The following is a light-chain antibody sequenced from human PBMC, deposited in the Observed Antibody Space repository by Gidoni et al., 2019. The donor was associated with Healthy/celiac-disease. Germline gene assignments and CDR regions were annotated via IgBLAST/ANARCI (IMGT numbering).Light chain of an antibody. J-gene: IGKJ1*01. V-gene: IGKV3-20*01. Sequence: TVLTQSPGTLSLSPGERATLSCRASQSVSSSYLAWYQQKPGQAPRLLIYGASSRATVIPDRFSGSGSGTDFTLTISRLEPEDFAVYYCQQYGSSPQTFGQGTKVEIK. CDR1: QSVSSSY. CDR2: GAS. CDR3: QQYGSSPQT.